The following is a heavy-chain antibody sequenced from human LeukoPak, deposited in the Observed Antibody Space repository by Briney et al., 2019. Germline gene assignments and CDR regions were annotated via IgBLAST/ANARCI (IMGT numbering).Heavy chain of an antibody. V-gene: IGHV4-59*11. D-gene: IGHD2-8*01. Sequence: KASETLSLTCTVSGGSISSHYWSWIRQPPGKGLEWIGYIHYSGTTNYNPSLKSRVTMSVDTSKNQFSLKMISVTAADTAVYYCARDGVHQGGYYSYYMEVWGKGTTVTVSS. CDR2: IHYSGTT. J-gene: IGHJ6*03. CDR1: GGSISSHY. CDR3: ARDGVHQGGYYSYYMEV.